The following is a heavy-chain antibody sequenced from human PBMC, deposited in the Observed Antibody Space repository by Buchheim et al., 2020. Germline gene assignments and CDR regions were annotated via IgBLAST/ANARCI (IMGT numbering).Heavy chain of an antibody. CDR1: GFTFSSYG. D-gene: IGHD6-13*01. Sequence: QVQLVESGGGVVQPGRSLRLSCAASGFTFSSYGMHWVRQAPGKGLEWVAFIRYDGSNKYYADSVKGRFTISRDNSKNTLYLQMNSLRAEDTGVYYCAKDRGRIAAAGTAYYYYYYGMDVWGQGT. CDR2: IRYDGSNK. CDR3: AKDRGRIAAAGTAYYYYYYGMDV. V-gene: IGHV3-30*02. J-gene: IGHJ6*02.